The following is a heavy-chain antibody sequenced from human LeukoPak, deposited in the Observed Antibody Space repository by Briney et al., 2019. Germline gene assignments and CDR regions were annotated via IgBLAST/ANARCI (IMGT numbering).Heavy chain of an antibody. D-gene: IGHD1-1*01. CDR3: ARSENDAFDF. CDR2: INSDGSNT. Sequence: GGSLRLSCAASGFTFSNYWMHWVRQAPGKGLVWVSRINSDGSNTNYADSVKGRFTISRDNAKNTLYLQMNSLRAEDTAVYYCARSENDAFDFWGQGTMVTVSS. J-gene: IGHJ3*01. CDR1: GFTFSNYW. V-gene: IGHV3-74*01.